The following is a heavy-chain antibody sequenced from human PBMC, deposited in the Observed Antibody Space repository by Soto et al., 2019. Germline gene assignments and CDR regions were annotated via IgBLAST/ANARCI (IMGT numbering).Heavy chain of an antibody. CDR3: ARVGVPAAMVGWFDP. CDR2: IYYSGST. V-gene: IGHV4-59*01. CDR1: GGSISSYH. D-gene: IGHD2-2*01. Sequence: PSETLSLTCTVSGGSISSYHWSWIRQPPGKGLEWIGYIYYSGSTNYNPSLKSRVTISVDTSKNQFSLKLSSVTAADTAVYYCARVGVPAAMVGWFDPWGQGTLVTVSS. J-gene: IGHJ5*02.